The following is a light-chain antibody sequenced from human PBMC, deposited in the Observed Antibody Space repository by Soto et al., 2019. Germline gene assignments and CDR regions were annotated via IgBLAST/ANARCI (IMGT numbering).Light chain of an antibody. V-gene: IGKV1-39*01. J-gene: IGKJ1*01. CDR2: AAS. CDR1: QSTSFY. CDR3: LQYNDYSWT. Sequence: DIQMTQSPSSLSASVGDRVTITCRASQSTSFYLNWYQQKPGKAPELLIYAASTLQSGVPSRFSGSGSGTEFTLTISSLQPDDFATYYCLQYNDYSWTFGQGTKVDIK.